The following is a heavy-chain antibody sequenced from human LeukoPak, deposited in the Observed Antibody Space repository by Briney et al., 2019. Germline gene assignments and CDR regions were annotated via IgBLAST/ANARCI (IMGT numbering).Heavy chain of an antibody. D-gene: IGHD2-2*01. CDR3: AKGVVVVPAGIDY. CDR2: ISGSGGST. J-gene: IGHJ4*02. CDR1: GFTFSSYA. Sequence: PGGSLRLPCAASGFTFSSYAMSWVRQAPGKGLEWVSAISGSGGSTYYADSVKGRFTISRDNSKNTLYLQMNSLRAEDTAVYYCAKGVVVVPAGIDYWGQGTLVTVSS. V-gene: IGHV3-23*01.